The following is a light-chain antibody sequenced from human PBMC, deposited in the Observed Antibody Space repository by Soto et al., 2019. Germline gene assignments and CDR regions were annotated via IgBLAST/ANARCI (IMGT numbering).Light chain of an antibody. J-gene: IGKJ2*01. V-gene: IGKV1-8*01. Sequence: AIRMTQSPSSFSASTGDRVTITCRASQGISSYLAWYQQKPRKAPKLLIYAASTLQSGVPSRFSGSGSGTDFTLTISCLQSEDFATYYCQQYYSYPPMYTFGQGTKLEIK. CDR2: AAS. CDR3: QQYYSYPPMYT. CDR1: QGISSY.